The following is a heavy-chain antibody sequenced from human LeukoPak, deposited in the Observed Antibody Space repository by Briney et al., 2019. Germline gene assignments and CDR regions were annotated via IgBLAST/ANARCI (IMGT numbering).Heavy chain of an antibody. D-gene: IGHD5-24*01. CDR2: IWYDGSNK. V-gene: IGHV3-33*06. J-gene: IGHJ4*02. CDR3: AKDNGYNPYFDY. Sequence: GRSLRLSYAASGFTFSSYGMHWVRQAPGKGLEWVAVIWYDGSNKYYADSVKGRFTISRDNSKNTLYLQMNSLRAEDTAVYYCAKDNGYNPYFDYWGQGTLVTVSS. CDR1: GFTFSSYG.